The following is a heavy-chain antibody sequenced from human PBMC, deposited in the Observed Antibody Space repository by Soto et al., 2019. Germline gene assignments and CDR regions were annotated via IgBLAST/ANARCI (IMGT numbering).Heavy chain of an antibody. CDR3: ASMTTVAVSVFDI. CDR2: IYWNDDQ. V-gene: IGHV2-5*04. J-gene: IGHJ3*02. D-gene: IGHD4-4*01. Sequence: QITLKESGPTLVKPTQTLTLTCTASGLSFGTSGVGVGWIRQPPGKALEWLALIYWNDDQRYSPSLKSSLTCSTDTYKNQVVLTMSNVDPGDSGRYYGASMTTVAVSVFDICGQWIMVTV. CDR1: GLSFGTSGVG.